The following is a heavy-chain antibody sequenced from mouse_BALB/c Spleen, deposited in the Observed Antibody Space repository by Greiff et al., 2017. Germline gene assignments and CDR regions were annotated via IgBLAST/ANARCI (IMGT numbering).Heavy chain of an antibody. D-gene: IGHD2-14*01. CDR1: GYTFTSYW. CDR3: TRSDYRYDYAMDY. J-gene: IGHJ4*01. CDR2: IYPGSGST. V-gene: IGHV1S22*01. Sequence: LQQPGSELARPGASVKLSCKASGYTFTSYWMHWVKQRHGQGLEWIGNIYPGSGSTNYDEKFKSKGTLTVDTSSSTAYMHLSSLTSEDSAVYYCTRSDYRYDYAMDYGGQGTSVTVSS.